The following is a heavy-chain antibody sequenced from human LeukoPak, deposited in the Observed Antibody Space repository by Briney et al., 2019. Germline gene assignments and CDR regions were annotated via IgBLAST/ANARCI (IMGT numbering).Heavy chain of an antibody. V-gene: IGHV4-59*01. D-gene: IGHD4-23*01. CDR2: IYYSGST. J-gene: IGHJ4*02. CDR3: ARDRGGNSDY. Sequence: SETPSLTCTVSGGSISSYYWSWIRQPPGKGLEWIGYIYYSGSTNYNPSLKSRVTISVDTSKNQFSLKLSSVTAADTAVDYCARDRGGNSDYWGQGTLVTVSS. CDR1: GGSISSYY.